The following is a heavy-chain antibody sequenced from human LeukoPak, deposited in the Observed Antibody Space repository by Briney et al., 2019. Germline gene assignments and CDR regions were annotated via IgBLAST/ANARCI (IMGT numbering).Heavy chain of an antibody. D-gene: IGHD6-6*01. V-gene: IGHV4-4*02. Sequence: SGTLSLTCAVSGGSISSSNWWSWVRQPPGKGLEWIGEIYHSGSTNYNPSLKSRVTISVDKSKNQFSLKLSSVTAADTAVYYCASPAFAARAYFDYWGQGTLVTVSS. J-gene: IGHJ4*02. CDR3: ASPAFAARAYFDY. CDR2: IYHSGST. CDR1: GGSISSSNW.